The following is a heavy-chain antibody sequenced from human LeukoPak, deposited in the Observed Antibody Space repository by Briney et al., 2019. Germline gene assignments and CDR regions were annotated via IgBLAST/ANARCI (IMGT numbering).Heavy chain of an antibody. J-gene: IGHJ4*02. V-gene: IGHV1-46*01. D-gene: IGHD3-10*01. CDR2: INPSGGST. Sequence: ASVKVSCKASGYTFTSYYMHWVRQAPGQGLEWMGIINPSGGSTSYAQKFQGRVTMTRDTSTSTVYMELSSLRSEDTAVYYCARGAGSVGRPGDYFDYGVWGTLVTVTS. CDR3: ARGAGSVGRPGDYFDY. CDR1: GYTFTSYY.